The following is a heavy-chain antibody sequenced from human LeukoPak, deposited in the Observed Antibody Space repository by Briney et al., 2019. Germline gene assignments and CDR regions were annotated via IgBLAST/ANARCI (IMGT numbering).Heavy chain of an antibody. CDR1: GDSVSSNSAA. CDR3: ARGKYTSGSPFDY. Sequence: SQTLSLTCAISGDSVSSNSAAWNWIRQSPSRGLEWLGRTFYRSKWSNDFSPSLKRRMSINPDTSKNQFSLYLKYVTPEDTAVYYCARGKYTSGSPFDYWGQGTLVTVSS. CDR2: TFYRSKWSN. J-gene: IGHJ4*02. V-gene: IGHV6-1*01. D-gene: IGHD5-12*01.